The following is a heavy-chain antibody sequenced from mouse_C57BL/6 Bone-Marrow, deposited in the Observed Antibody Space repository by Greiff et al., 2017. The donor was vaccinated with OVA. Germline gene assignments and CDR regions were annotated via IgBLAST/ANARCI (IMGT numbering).Heavy chain of an antibody. CDR3: ARDHYYGSSRGTWFAY. D-gene: IGHD1-1*01. V-gene: IGHV3-6*01. J-gene: IGHJ3*01. CDR2: ISYDGSN. Sequence: VQLQQSGPGLVKPSQSLSLTCSVTGYSITSGYYWNWIRQFPGNKLEWMGYISYDGSNNYNPSLKNRISITRDTSKNQFFLKLNSVTTEDTATYYCARDHYYGSSRGTWFAYWGQGTLVTVSA. CDR1: GYSITSGYY.